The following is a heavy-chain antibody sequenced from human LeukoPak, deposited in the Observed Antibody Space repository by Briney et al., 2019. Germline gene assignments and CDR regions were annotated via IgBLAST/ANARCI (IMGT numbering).Heavy chain of an antibody. D-gene: IGHD2-2*01. J-gene: IGHJ4*02. V-gene: IGHV3-49*04. CDR1: GFTFDDYA. Sequence: GGSLRLSCAASGFTFDDYAMSWVRQAPGKGLEWVGFIRSKAYGGTTEYAASVKGGFTISRDDSKSIAYLQMNSLITEDTAVYYCTRPPSTLPAVIPDYWGQGTLVTVSS. CDR3: TRPPSTLPAVIPDY. CDR2: IRSKAYGGTT.